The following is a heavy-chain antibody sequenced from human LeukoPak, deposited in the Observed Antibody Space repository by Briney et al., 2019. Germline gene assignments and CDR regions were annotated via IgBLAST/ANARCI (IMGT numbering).Heavy chain of an antibody. CDR2: IKQDGSEK. D-gene: IGHD3-3*01. V-gene: IGHV3-7*01. CDR3: ARDPVYYDFWSGYRPLYAFDI. Sequence: GGSLRLSCAASGFTFSSYWMSWVRQAPGKGLEWVANIKQDGSEKYYVDPVKGRFTISRDNAKNSLYLQMNSLRAEDTAVYYCARDPVYYDFWSGYRPLYAFDIWGQGTMVTVSS. CDR1: GFTFSSYW. J-gene: IGHJ3*02.